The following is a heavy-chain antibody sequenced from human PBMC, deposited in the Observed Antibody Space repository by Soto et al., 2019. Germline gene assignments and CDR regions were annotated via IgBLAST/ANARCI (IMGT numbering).Heavy chain of an antibody. D-gene: IGHD3-9*01. V-gene: IGHV4-34*01. CDR2: INHSGST. CDR1: GGSFSGYY. CDR3: ARRRVLRYIGFDP. Sequence: LSLTCAVYGGSFSGYYWSWIRQPPVKGLEWIGEINHSGSTNYNPSLKSRVTISVDTSKNQFSLKLSSVTAADTAVYYCARRRVLRYIGFDPSGQGTLVTVSS. J-gene: IGHJ5*02.